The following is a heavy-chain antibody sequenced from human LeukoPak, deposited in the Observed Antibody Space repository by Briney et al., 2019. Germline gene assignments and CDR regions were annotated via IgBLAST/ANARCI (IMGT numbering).Heavy chain of an antibody. V-gene: IGHV3-33*08. J-gene: IGHJ4*02. CDR3: ARGSHPPDY. CDR2: IWYDGSNK. Sequence: GGSLRLSCAASGFTFSSYAMSWVRQAPGKGLEWVAVIWYDGSNKHYADSVKGRFTISRDNSKDTLYLQMNSLRAEDTAVYYCARGSHPPDYWGQGTLVTVSS. CDR1: GFTFSSYA.